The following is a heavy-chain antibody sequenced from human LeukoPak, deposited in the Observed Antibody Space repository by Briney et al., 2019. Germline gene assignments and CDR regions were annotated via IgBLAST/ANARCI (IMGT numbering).Heavy chain of an antibody. CDR2: IKQDGSEK. D-gene: IGHD5-18*01. V-gene: IGHV3-7*01. CDR3: ARRIQLWTQKTDYFDY. CDR1: GFTFSSYW. J-gene: IGHJ4*02. Sequence: QLGGSLRLSCAASGFTFSSYWMSWVRQAPGKGLEWVANIKQDGSEKYYVDSVKGRFTISRDNAKNSLYLQMNSLRAEDTAVYYCARRIQLWTQKTDYFDYWGQGTLVTVSS.